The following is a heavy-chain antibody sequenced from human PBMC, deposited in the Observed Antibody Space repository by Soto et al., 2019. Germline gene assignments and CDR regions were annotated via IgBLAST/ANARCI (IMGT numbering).Heavy chain of an antibody. V-gene: IGHV4-59*01. D-gene: IGHD3-10*01. CDR2: VYHSGGV. CDR1: GVSLTGYH. J-gene: IGHJ5*02. CDR3: ARRLNLGSFDH. Sequence: SETLSLTCNVSGVSLTGYHWNWIRQPPGKTLEWIGFVYHSGGVTYNPSLKGRASISVDRSKNQFSLRLSSVTASDTAVYYCARRLNLGSFDHWGQGTLVTVSS.